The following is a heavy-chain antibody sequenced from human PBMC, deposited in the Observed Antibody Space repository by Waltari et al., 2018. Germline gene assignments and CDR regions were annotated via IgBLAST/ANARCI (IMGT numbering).Heavy chain of an antibody. J-gene: IGHJ4*02. CDR3: ARADKYYYGSGSPLGY. CDR2: IIPIFGTA. V-gene: IGHV1-69*15. Sequence: QVQLLQSGAEVKKPGSSVQVSCKASGGTFSSYAISGVRQAPGQGLEWMGRIIPIFGTANYAQKFQGGVTITADESTSTAYMGLSSLRSEDTAVYYCARADKYYYGSGSPLGYWGQGTLVTVSS. D-gene: IGHD3-10*01. CDR1: GGTFSSYA.